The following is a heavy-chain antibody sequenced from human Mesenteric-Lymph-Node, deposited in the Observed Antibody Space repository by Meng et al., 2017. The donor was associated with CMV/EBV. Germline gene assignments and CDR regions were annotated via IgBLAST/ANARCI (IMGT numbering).Heavy chain of an antibody. Sequence: GGSLRLSCAASGFTFSDYYMSWIRQAPGKGLEWVSYISSSGSTIYYADSVKGRFTISRDNAKNSLYLQMNSLRAEDTAVYYCARDLVVVVPAAIDYYYYYGMDVWGQGTTVTVSS. V-gene: IGHV3-11*04. CDR2: ISSSGSTI. CDR1: GFTFSDYY. J-gene: IGHJ6*02. D-gene: IGHD2-2*01. CDR3: ARDLVVVVPAAIDYYYYYGMDV.